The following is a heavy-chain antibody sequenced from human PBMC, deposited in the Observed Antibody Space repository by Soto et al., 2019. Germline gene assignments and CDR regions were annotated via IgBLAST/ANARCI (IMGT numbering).Heavy chain of an antibody. D-gene: IGHD3-10*01. J-gene: IGHJ4*02. V-gene: IGHV4-61*08. CDR3: ARVRSGSYYIPFDY. CDR2: IYNSGST. CDR1: GGSVSGGDYY. Sequence: PSETLSLTCTVSGGSVSGGDYYWSWIRQPPGKGLEWIGYIYNSGSTRYNPSLKSRVTISVDTSKNQFSLKLSSVTAADTALYYCARVRSGSYYIPFDYWGQGTLVTVSS.